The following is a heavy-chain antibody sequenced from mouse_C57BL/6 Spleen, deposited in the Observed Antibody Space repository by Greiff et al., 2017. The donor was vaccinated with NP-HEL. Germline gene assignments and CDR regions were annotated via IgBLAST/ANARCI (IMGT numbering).Heavy chain of an antibody. D-gene: IGHD1-1*01. CDR2: IYPRDGST. CDR1: GYTFTSYD. CDR3: VTGDYGSSWYFDV. Sequence: LQESGPELVKPGASVKLSCKASGYTFTSYDINWVKQRPGQGLEWIGWIYPRDGSTKYNEKFKGKATLTVDTSSSTAYMELHSLTSEDSAVYFCVTGDYGSSWYFDVWGTGTTVTVSS. V-gene: IGHV1-85*01. J-gene: IGHJ1*03.